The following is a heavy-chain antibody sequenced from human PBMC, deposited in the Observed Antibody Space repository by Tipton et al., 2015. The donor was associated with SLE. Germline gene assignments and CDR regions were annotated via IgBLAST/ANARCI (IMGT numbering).Heavy chain of an antibody. Sequence: LRLSCTVSGGSISSHYWSWIRQPPGKGLEWIGYIYYSGSTNYNPSLKSRVTISVDTSKNQFSLKLSSVTAADTAVYYCVKWDYYGMDVWGQGTTVTVSS. D-gene: IGHD1-26*01. CDR2: IYYSGST. CDR1: GGSISSHY. V-gene: IGHV4-59*11. J-gene: IGHJ6*02. CDR3: VKWDYYGMDV.